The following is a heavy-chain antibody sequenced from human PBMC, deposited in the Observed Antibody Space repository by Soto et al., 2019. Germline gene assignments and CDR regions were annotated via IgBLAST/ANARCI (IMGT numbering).Heavy chain of an antibody. J-gene: IGHJ4*02. Sequence: PGGSLRLSGETSGFTFNNYAISWVRQAPGKGLEWVSAISANGQGIYYADSVKGRFIISRDSSKNTVFLHMDSLTAEDTAVYYCAKDRNYPRDQFHNWGQGTLVTVSS. CDR2: ISANGQGI. D-gene: IGHD1-7*01. CDR3: AKDRNYPRDQFHN. CDR1: GFTFNNYA. V-gene: IGHV3-23*01.